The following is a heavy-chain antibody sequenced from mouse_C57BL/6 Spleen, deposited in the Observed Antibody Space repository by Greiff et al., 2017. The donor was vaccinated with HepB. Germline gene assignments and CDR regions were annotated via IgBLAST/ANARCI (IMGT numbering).Heavy chain of an antibody. D-gene: IGHD2-4*01. J-gene: IGHJ2*01. CDR2: IWSGGST. CDR3: ARTGDDYDVGDY. V-gene: IGHV2-2*01. CDR1: GFSLTSYG. Sequence: VQLQESGPGLVQPSQRLSITCTVSGFSLTSYGVHWVRQSPGKGLEWLGVIWSGGSTDYNAAFISRLSISKDNSKSQVFFKMNSLQADGTALYYCARTGDDYDVGDYWGQGTTLTGSS.